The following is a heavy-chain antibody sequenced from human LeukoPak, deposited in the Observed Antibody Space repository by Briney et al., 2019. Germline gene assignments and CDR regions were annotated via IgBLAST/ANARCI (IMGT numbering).Heavy chain of an antibody. CDR1: GGTFSSYA. Sequence: ASVKVSCKASGGTFSSYAISWVRQAPGQGLEWMGGIIPIFGTANYAQKFQGRVTITADESTSTAYMELSSLRSEDTAVYYCARDQGYCTNGVCYFDTVYWGQGTLVTVSS. V-gene: IGHV1-69*13. CDR2: IIPIFGTA. J-gene: IGHJ4*02. D-gene: IGHD2-8*01. CDR3: ARDQGYCTNGVCYFDTVY.